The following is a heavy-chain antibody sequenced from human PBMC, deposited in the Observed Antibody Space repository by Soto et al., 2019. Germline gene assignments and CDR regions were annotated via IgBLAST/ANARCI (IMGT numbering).Heavy chain of an antibody. J-gene: IGHJ4*02. CDR1: RGTFSSYA. Sequence: QVQLVQSGAEVKKPGSSVKVSCRATRGTFSSYAFYWVRQAPGQGLEWMGGILPLFGTPNYAQQFQGRITITADESTSTAYMGLSSLTSEDTAVYYWAATPNCSSFLDYWGQGTLVSVSS. V-gene: IGHV1-69*01. D-gene: IGHD2-15*01. CDR3: AATPNCSSFLDY. CDR2: ILPLFGTP.